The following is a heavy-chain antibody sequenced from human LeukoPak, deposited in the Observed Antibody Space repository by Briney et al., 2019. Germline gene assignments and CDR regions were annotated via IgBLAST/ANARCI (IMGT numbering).Heavy chain of an antibody. CDR1: GFTLSNFA. V-gene: IGHV3-23*01. Sequence: GESLRLSCAASGFTLSNFALSWVRQAPGKGLEWVSAISGSGDSTYYADSVKGRFTISRDNSKNTLCLQMNSLRAEDTAVYYCAKGLGTMVRGAFDYWGQGTLVTVSS. D-gene: IGHD3-10*01. CDR2: ISGSGDST. J-gene: IGHJ4*02. CDR3: AKGLGTMVRGAFDY.